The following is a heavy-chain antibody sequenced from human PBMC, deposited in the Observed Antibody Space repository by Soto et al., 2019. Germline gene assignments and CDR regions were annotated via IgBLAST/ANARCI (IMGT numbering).Heavy chain of an antibody. CDR2: ISTYNGDT. D-gene: IGHD2-21*01. Sequence: ASVKVSCKASGYSFTSYAIHWLRQAPGQGLEWMGWISTYNGDTNDAPKFQDRVTMTSDTSTSTVYMELRSLRSDDTAVYYCARAGAAPYYYYDMDVWGQGTRVTVSS. V-gene: IGHV1-18*01. J-gene: IGHJ6*02. CDR1: GYSFTSYA. CDR3: ARAGAAPYYYYDMDV.